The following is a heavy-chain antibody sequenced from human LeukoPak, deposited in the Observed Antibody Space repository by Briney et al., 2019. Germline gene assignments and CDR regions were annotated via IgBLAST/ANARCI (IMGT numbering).Heavy chain of an antibody. CDR1: GYTFTSYE. D-gene: IGHD6-6*01. J-gene: IGHJ6*02. CDR3: ARAESSSRYYYYGMDV. CDR2: MNPNSGNT. V-gene: IGHV1-8*01. Sequence: ASVKVSCKASGYTFTSYEINWVRPAPGQGLEWMGWMNPNSGNTGYAQKFQGRVTMTRNTSISTAYMELSSLRSEDTAVYYCARAESSSRYYYYGMDVWGQGTTVTVSS.